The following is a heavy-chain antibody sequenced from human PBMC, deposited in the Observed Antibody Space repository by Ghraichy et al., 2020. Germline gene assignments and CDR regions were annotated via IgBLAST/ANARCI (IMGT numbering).Heavy chain of an antibody. J-gene: IGHJ4*02. CDR3: AKRGGYGSGWDY. V-gene: IGHV3-23*01. D-gene: IGHD6-19*01. CDR1: GFTFSSYA. Sequence: GGSLRLSCAASGFTFSSYAMSWVRQAPGKGLEWVSAISGSGGSTYYADSVKGRFTISRDNSKNTLYLQMNSLRADDTAVYYCAKRGGYGSGWDYWGQGTLVTVSS. CDR2: ISGSGGST.